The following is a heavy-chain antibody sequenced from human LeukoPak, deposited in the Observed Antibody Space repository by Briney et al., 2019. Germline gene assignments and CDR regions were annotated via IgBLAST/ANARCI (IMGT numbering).Heavy chain of an antibody. Sequence: GGSLRLSCAASGFTFSSYSMNWVRQAPGKGLDWVSSISSSSSYIYYADSVKGRFTISRHNAKNSLYLQMHSLRAEDTAVYYCARAPRATPGPYDSGGPPDYWGQGTLVTVSS. CDR3: ARAPRATPGPYDSGGPPDY. CDR1: GFTFSSYS. CDR2: ISSSSSYI. D-gene: IGHD3-22*01. J-gene: IGHJ4*02. V-gene: IGHV3-21*01.